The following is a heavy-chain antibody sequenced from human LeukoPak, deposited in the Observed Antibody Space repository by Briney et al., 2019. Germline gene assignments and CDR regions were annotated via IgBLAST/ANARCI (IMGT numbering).Heavy chain of an antibody. CDR1: GFTFSSYW. J-gene: IGHJ4*02. CDR3: AKDGLSYDGSTHVYYFHY. V-gene: IGHV3-7*03. CDR2: IKEDGSEK. Sequence: GGSLRLSCAASGFTFSSYWMSWVRQAPGKGLEWVANIKEDGSEKYYVDSVKGRFTISRDNSQNTLYLQMNSLGAEDTALYYCAKDGLSYDGSTHVYYFHYLGQGTRVTVSS. D-gene: IGHD3-22*01.